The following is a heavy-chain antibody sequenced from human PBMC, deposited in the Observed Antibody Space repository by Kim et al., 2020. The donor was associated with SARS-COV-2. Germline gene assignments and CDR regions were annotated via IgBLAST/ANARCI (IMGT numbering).Heavy chain of an antibody. CDR2: IYYSGST. Sequence: SETLSLICTVSGGSISSSSYYWGWIRQPPGKGLEWIGSIYYSGSTYYNPSLKSRVTISVDTSKNQFSLKLSSVTAADTAVYYCARDYYDILTGYLGIDYWGQGTLVTVSS. J-gene: IGHJ4*02. CDR3: ARDYYDILTGYLGIDY. V-gene: IGHV4-39*07. D-gene: IGHD3-9*01. CDR1: GGSISSSSYY.